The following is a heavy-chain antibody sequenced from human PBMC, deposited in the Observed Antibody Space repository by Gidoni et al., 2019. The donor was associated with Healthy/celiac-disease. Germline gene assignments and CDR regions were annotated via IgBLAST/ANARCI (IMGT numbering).Heavy chain of an antibody. Sequence: SNAWMNCVRQAPGKGLEWVGRIKSKTDGGTTEYAAPVKGRFTISRDDSKNTLYLQMNSLKTEDTAVYYCTTEYDYVWGSYRPYYYYYYGMDVWGQGTTVTVSS. CDR2: IKSKTDGGTT. CDR3: TTEYDYVWGSYRPYYYYYYGMDV. D-gene: IGHD3-16*02. V-gene: IGHV3-15*07. J-gene: IGHJ6*02. CDR1: SNAW.